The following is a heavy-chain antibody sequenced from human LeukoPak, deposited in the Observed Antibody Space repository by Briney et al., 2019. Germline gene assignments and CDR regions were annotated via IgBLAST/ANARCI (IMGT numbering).Heavy chain of an antibody. CDR3: ARVLVLGSGSYGQ. CDR1: GFTFSTYW. CDR2: IHGDGTFT. J-gene: IGHJ4*02. Sequence: QPGGSLRLSCAASGFTFSTYWMHWVRQAPGKGLVWVSRIHGDGTFTTSADSVKGRFTISRDNAQNMVYLQMNSLRVEDTAVYYCARVLVLGSGSYGQWGQGTLVTVSS. D-gene: IGHD3-10*01. V-gene: IGHV3-74*01.